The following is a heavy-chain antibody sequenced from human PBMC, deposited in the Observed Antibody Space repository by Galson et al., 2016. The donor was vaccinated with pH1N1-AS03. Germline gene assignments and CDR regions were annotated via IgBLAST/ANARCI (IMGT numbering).Heavy chain of an antibody. Sequence: CAISGDSVSSNTAAWNWIRQSSSRGLEWLGRTYYRSKWYKWYNDYAVSVESRITINPDTSKNQFSLQLNSVTPEDTAVYYCARDHLGAGPAFDYWGQGTLVTVSS. CDR3: ARDHLGAGPAFDY. CDR1: GDSVSSNTAA. J-gene: IGHJ4*02. CDR2: TYYRSKWYKWYN. D-gene: IGHD1-26*01. V-gene: IGHV6-1*01.